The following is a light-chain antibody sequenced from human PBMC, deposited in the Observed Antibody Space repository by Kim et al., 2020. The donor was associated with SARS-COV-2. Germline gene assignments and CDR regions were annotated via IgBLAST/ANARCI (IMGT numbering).Light chain of an antibody. CDR2: EHN. J-gene: IGLJ3*02. V-gene: IGLV6-57*04. Sequence: NFTLTQPHSVSESPGKTVTISCARSSGSIASNYVQWYQQRPGSAPTTVIYEHNQRPSGVPDRFSGSIDSSSNSASLTISGLKTEDEADYYCQSYDSSNLVFGGGTQLTVL. CDR1: SGSIASNY. CDR3: QSYDSSNLV.